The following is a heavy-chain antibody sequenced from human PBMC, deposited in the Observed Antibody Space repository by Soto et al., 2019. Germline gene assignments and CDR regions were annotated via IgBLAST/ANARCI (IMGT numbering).Heavy chain of an antibody. Sequence: SETLSLTCTVSGGSISSYYWSWIQQPPGKGLEWIGYIYYSGSTNYNPSLKSRVTISVDTSKNQFSLKLSSVTAADTAVYYCARDLPYYYDSSGYYPRGFDYWGQGTLVTVSS. CDR3: ARDLPYYYDSSGYYPRGFDY. CDR2: IYYSGST. V-gene: IGHV4-59*01. J-gene: IGHJ4*02. D-gene: IGHD3-22*01. CDR1: GGSISSYY.